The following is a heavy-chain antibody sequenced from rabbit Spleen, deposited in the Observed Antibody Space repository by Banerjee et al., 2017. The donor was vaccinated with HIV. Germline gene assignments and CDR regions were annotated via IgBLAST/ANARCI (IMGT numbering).Heavy chain of an antibody. Sequence: LEESGGGLVKPGGTLTLTCTVSGFSFSSNWICWVRQAPGKGLEWIACIDTNDGDTDYANWPKGRFTISKTSSTTVTLQMTSLTAADTATYFCARDTGSSFSSYGMDLWGTGTLVTVS. D-gene: IGHD8-1*01. V-gene: IGHV1S45*01. J-gene: IGHJ6*01. CDR3: ARDTGSSFSSYGMDL. CDR2: IDTNDGDT. CDR1: GFSFSSNW.